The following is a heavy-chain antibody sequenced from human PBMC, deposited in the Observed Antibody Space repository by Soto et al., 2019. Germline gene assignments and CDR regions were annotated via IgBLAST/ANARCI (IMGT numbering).Heavy chain of an antibody. CDR1: GATFSSYA. D-gene: IGHD6-19*01. J-gene: IGHJ6*02. V-gene: IGHV1-69*06. Sequence: QVQLVQSGAEVKKPGSSVKVSCKASGATFSSYAISWVRQDPGKGLEWMGGIIPIFGTANYAQKFQGRVTITADKSTSTAYMELISLRSEDTAVYYCATWGSSGEGTYYYYGMDVWGQGTTVTVSS. CDR3: ATWGSSGEGTYYYYGMDV. CDR2: IIPIFGTA.